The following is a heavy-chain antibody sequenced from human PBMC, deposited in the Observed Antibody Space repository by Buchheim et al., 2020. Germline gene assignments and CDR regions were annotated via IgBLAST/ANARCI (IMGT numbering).Heavy chain of an antibody. J-gene: IGHJ4*02. Sequence: QVQLVESGGGVVQPGRSLRLSCAASGFIFSSYAMHWVRQAPGKGLEWVVVISYDGGSKFYAASVTGRFTISSDNSKTTLTLQMNSLRGEDTAVYYCARADGAKLDFWGQRTL. CDR3: ARADGAKLDF. CDR2: ISYDGGSK. D-gene: IGHD5-24*01. CDR1: GFIFSSYA. V-gene: IGHV3-30-3*01.